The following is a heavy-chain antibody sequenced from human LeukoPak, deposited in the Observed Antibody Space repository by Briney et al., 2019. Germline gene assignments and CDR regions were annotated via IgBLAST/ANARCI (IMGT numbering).Heavy chain of an antibody. J-gene: IGHJ4*02. CDR1: GYTFTGHD. Sequence: ASVKGSCKASGYTFTGHDVHWVRQAPGQGLEWMAWINPNNGATDYAQKFQDRVTVTRDTSISTVYMELRSLTSYDTAVYYCARKSLWTVDFWGQGTLVSVSS. CDR2: INPNNGAT. V-gene: IGHV1-2*02. D-gene: IGHD3/OR15-3a*01. CDR3: ARKSLWTVDF.